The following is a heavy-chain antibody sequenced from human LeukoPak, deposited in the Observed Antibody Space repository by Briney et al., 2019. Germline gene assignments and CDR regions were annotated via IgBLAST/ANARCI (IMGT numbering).Heavy chain of an antibody. Sequence: SQTLSLTCTVSGGSISSGDYYWSWIRQPPGKGLEWIGYIYYSGSTYYNPSLKSRVTITVDTSKNQFSLKLSSVTAADTAVYYCARDRPLTTVTNTHWFDPWGQGTLVTVSS. CDR1: GGSISSGDYY. CDR2: IYYSGST. V-gene: IGHV4-30-4*01. D-gene: IGHD4-17*01. J-gene: IGHJ5*02. CDR3: ARDRPLTTVTNTHWFDP.